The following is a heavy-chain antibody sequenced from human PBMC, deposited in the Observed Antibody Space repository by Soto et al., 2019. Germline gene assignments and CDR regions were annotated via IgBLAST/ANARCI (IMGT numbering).Heavy chain of an antibody. V-gene: IGHV1-58*02. CDR2: IVVASGRT. CDR1: GFDFGSFG. Sequence: SVKVSCKASGFDFGSFGIQFLRQTRGRGLEWIGWIVVASGRTNYARQFQGRVAFSRDMSSTTAYMDLYDLKSDDTAVYFCSADHPHTAIGWPVWG. CDR3: SADHPHTAIGWPV. J-gene: IGHJ3*01.